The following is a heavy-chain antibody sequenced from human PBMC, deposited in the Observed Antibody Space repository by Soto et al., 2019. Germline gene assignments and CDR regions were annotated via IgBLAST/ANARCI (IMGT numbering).Heavy chain of an antibody. CDR2: IKQDGSEK. V-gene: IGHV3-7*03. D-gene: IGHD6-19*01. CDR3: GSFSSGWPRGDFDF. Sequence: EVQLVESGGGLVQPGGSLRLSCEASGFTFSSSWMSWVRQAPGRGLEWVANIKQDGSEKYYVDSVMGRFTISRDNAKNSLYLQMNSLRDEYTAVYYCGSFSSGWPRGDFDFWGQGTMVTVSS. J-gene: IGHJ3*01. CDR1: GFTFSSSW.